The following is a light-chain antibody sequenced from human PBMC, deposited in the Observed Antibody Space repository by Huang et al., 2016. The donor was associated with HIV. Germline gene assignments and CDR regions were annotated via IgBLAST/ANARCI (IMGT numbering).Light chain of an antibody. CDR1: QSISTY. CDR3: QQSYSTHWT. V-gene: IGKV1-39*01. CDR2: AAS. J-gene: IGKJ1*01. Sequence: IQMTQSPSSLSASVGDRVTITCRASQSISTYLNWYQQKPGTAPKLLIYAASSLQSGVPARFSGSGSGTDFTLTISSLQPEDFATYYCQQSYSTHWTFGQGTKVEIK.